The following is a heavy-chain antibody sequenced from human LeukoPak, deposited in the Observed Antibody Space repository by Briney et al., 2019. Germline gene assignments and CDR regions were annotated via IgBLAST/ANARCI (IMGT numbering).Heavy chain of an antibody. J-gene: IGHJ6*03. Sequence: GGSLRLSCGASGFTFSDYAMSWVRQAPGKGLQWVSSISGSGGGTHYADSVRGRFIISRDNSKNTVYLQMNSLRAEDTAVYYCAKRWPEGLSYYYLDVWGKGTTVTVSS. CDR2: ISGSGGGT. V-gene: IGHV3-23*01. D-gene: IGHD3-16*01. CDR3: AKRWPEGLSYYYLDV. CDR1: GFTFSDYA.